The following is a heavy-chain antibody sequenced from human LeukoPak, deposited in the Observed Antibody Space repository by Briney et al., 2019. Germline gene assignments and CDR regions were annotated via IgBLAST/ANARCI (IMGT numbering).Heavy chain of an antibody. CDR3: AREGNYGGNEVVYY. V-gene: IGHV4-34*01. CDR2: INHSGRT. D-gene: IGHD4-23*01. J-gene: IGHJ4*02. Sequence: PSETLSLTCAVYGGSFSGYYWSWIRQPPGKGLEWIGKINHSGRTNYNPSLKSRVTISVDTSKNQFSLKLSSVTAADTAVYYCAREGNYGGNEVVYYWGQRTLVTVSS. CDR1: GGSFSGYY.